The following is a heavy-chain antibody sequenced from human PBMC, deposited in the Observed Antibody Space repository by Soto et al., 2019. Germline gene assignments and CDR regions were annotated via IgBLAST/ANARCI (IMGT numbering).Heavy chain of an antibody. Sequence: PSETLSLTCTVSGGSISSGGYYWSWIRQPPGKGLEWIGYIYYSGSTNYNPSLKSRVTISVDTSKNQFSLKLSSVTAADTAVYYCAKNYGNAFDIWGQGTMVTV. J-gene: IGHJ3*02. V-gene: IGHV4-61*08. CDR3: AKNYGNAFDI. CDR2: IYYSGST. D-gene: IGHD3-10*01. CDR1: GGSISSGGYY.